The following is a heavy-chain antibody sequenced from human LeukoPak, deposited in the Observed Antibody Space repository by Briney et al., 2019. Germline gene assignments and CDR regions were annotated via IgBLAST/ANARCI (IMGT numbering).Heavy chain of an antibody. CDR3: ARDFPDVVVVAATPDNWFDP. Sequence: GASVKVSCKASGYTFTGYYMHWVRQAPGQGLEWMGWINPNSGGTNYAQKFQGRVTMTRDTSISTAYMELSRLRSDDTAVYYCARDFPDVVVVAATPDNWFDPWGQGTLVTVSS. V-gene: IGHV1-2*02. CDR2: INPNSGGT. D-gene: IGHD2-15*01. J-gene: IGHJ5*02. CDR1: GYTFTGYY.